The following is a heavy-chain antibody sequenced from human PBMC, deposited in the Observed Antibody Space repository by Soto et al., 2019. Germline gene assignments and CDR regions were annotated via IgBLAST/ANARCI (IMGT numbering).Heavy chain of an antibody. CDR1: GYSFTSYW. V-gene: IGHV5-51*01. Sequence: GESLKISCKGSGYSFTSYWIGWVRQMPGKGLEWMGIIYPGDSDTRYSPSFQGQVTISADKSISTAYLQWSSLKASDTAMYYCARLYGSGSYYNPTYYFDYWGQGTLVTVSS. CDR3: ARLYGSGSYYNPTYYFDY. J-gene: IGHJ4*02. D-gene: IGHD3-10*01. CDR2: IYPGDSDT.